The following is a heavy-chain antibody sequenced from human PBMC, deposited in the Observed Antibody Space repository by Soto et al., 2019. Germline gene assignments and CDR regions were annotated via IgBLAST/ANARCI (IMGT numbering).Heavy chain of an antibody. J-gene: IGHJ4*02. D-gene: IGHD1-1*01. Sequence: RASVNVSCKASGGTFSSYAISWVRQAPGQGLEWMGGIIPIFGTANYAQKFQGRVTITADKPTSTAYMELSSLRSEDTAVYYCARALPLERQYYFDYWGQGTLVTVSS. CDR3: ARALPLERQYYFDY. CDR2: IIPIFGTA. CDR1: GGTFSSYA. V-gene: IGHV1-69*06.